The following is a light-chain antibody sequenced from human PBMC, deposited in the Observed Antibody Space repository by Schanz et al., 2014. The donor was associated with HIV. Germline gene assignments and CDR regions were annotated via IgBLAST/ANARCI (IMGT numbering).Light chain of an antibody. CDR1: SSDVGGYNY. J-gene: IGLJ2*01. CDR2: DVT. V-gene: IGLV2-14*03. CDR3: SSYGGFNNFVV. Sequence: QSVLTQPASVSGSPGQSITISCTGTSSDVGGYNYVSWYQQHPGKAPKLMIYDVTNRPSGVSNRFSGSKSGNTATLTISGLQAEDEADYYCSSYGGFNNFVVFGGGTKLTVL.